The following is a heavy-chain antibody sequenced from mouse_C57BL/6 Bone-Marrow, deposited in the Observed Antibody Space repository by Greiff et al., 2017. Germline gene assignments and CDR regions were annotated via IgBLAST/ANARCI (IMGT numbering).Heavy chain of an antibody. CDR1: GFTFSSYG. Sequence: EVQLVESGGDLVKPGGSLKLSCAASGFTFSSYGMSWVRQTPDKRLEWVATISSGGSYTYYPDSVKGRFTISRDNAKNTLYLQMSSPKSEDTAMYYCASQTGSFAYWGQGTLVTVSA. CDR3: ASQTGSFAY. J-gene: IGHJ3*01. V-gene: IGHV5-6*01. CDR2: ISSGGSYT. D-gene: IGHD4-1*01.